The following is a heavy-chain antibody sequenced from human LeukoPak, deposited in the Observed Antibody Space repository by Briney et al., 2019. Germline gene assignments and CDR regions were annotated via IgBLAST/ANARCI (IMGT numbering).Heavy chain of an antibody. Sequence: GGSLRLSCAASGFTFSSYAMHWVRQAPGKGLEWVAIISSDGSQKFYADSVKGRFTISRDNSKTTLYLQMDSLRAEDTAVYYCARGAGIQLWLPIDYWGQGTLVTVSS. CDR1: GFTFSSYA. J-gene: IGHJ4*02. CDR3: ARGAGIQLWLPIDY. V-gene: IGHV3-30*03. CDR2: ISSDGSQK. D-gene: IGHD5-18*01.